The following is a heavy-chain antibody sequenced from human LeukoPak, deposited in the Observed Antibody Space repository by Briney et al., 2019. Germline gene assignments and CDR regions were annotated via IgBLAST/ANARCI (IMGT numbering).Heavy chain of an antibody. D-gene: IGHD5-18*01. CDR3: AGGGQGDGYSADEAFDI. CDR1: GDSISSNSS. V-gene: IGHV6-1*01. Sequence: SQTLSLTCAIFGDSISSNSSWNWIRQSPSRGLEWLGRTYYRSKWYNDYVVSVKSRININPDTSKNQFSLQLNSVTPEDTAVYCCAGGGQGDGYSADEAFDIWGQGTMVTVS. J-gene: IGHJ3*02. CDR2: TYYRSKWYN.